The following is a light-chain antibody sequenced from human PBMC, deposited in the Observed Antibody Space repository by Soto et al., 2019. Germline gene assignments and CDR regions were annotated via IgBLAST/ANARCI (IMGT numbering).Light chain of an antibody. V-gene: IGKV1-39*01. CDR3: QQTFSATWT. CDR1: QSITTF. Sequence: DIQMTQSPTSLSASVGHRVTITCRASQSITTFLNWYQQKPGKAPELLIFGASRLQSGVPSRFSGGGSGTDFTLTISSLQPEDFASYHCQQTFSATWTFGQGTKVDIK. J-gene: IGKJ1*01. CDR2: GAS.